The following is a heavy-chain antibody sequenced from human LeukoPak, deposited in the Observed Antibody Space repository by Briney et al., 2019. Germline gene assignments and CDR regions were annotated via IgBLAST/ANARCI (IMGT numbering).Heavy chain of an antibody. J-gene: IGHJ4*02. CDR3: AKAKGSLLWFGELSLDY. CDR2: ISWNSGSI. V-gene: IGHV3-9*03. Sequence: GGSLRLSCAASGFTVSNNYISWVRQAPGKGLEWVSGISWNSGSIGYADSVKGRFTISRDNAKNSLYLQMNSLRAEDMALYYCAKAKGSLLWFGELSLDYWGQGTLVTVSS. CDR1: GFTVSNNY. D-gene: IGHD3-10*01.